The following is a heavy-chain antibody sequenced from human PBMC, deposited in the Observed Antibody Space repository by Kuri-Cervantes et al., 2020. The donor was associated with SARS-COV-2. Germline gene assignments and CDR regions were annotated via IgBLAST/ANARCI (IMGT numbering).Heavy chain of an antibody. J-gene: IGHJ6*02. V-gene: IGHV3-48*03. CDR3: ARDRYDFWSGLGYYYYGMDV. CDR1: GFTFSSYE. Sequence: GESLKISCAASGFTFSSYEMNWVRQAPGKGLEWVSYISSSGSTIYYADSVKGRFTISRDNAKNTLYLQMNSLRAEDTAAYYCARDRYDFWSGLGYYYYGMDVWGQGTTVTVSS. CDR2: ISSSGSTI. D-gene: IGHD3-3*01.